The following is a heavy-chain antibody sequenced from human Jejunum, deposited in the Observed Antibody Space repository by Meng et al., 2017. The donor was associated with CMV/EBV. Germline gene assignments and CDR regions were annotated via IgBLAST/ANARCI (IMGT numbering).Heavy chain of an antibody. V-gene: IGHV4-30-4*08. CDR3: ATRIPDTSGYYYGVFDF. CDR2: IYYNGRT. D-gene: IGHD3-22*01. J-gene: IGHJ4*02. CDR1: GASILSSDYF. Sequence: GRVQDMAPGLVQLSQTLSVTCTVSGASILSSDYFWTWLRQPQGKGLEWIGYIYYNGRTDYNPSLESRVTISLDTSKNQFSLKLTSITVADTAVYYCATRIPDTSGYYYGVFDFWGQGALVTVSS.